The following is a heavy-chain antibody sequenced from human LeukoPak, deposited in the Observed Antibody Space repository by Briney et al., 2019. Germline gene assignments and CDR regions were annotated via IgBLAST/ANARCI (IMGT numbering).Heavy chain of an antibody. V-gene: IGHV1-2*02. CDR1: GYTFTGYY. Sequence: ASVKVSCKASGYTFTGYYMHWVRQAPGHGLEWMGWINPNSGGTNYAQKFQGRVTMTRDTSISTAYMELSRLRSDDTAVYYCARGGGEITIFGVVIFQAFDIWGQGTMVTVSS. J-gene: IGHJ3*02. CDR3: ARGGGEITIFGVVIFQAFDI. D-gene: IGHD3-3*01. CDR2: INPNSGGT.